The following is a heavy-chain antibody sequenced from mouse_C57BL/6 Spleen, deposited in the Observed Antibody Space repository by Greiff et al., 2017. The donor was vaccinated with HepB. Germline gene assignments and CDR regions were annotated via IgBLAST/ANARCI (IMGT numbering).Heavy chain of an antibody. Sequence: QVQLQQPGAELVKPGASVKLSCKASGYTFTSYWMHWVKQRPGRGLEWIGRIDPNSGGTKYNEKFKSKATLTVDKPSITAYMQLSSLTSEESAVYYCARSGDGYYFYYFDYWGQGTTLTVSS. CDR3: ARSGDGYYFYYFDY. D-gene: IGHD2-3*01. V-gene: IGHV1-72*01. CDR1: GYTFTSYW. CDR2: IDPNSGGT. J-gene: IGHJ2*01.